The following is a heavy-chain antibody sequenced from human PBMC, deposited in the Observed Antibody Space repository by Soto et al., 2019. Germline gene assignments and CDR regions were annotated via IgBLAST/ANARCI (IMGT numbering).Heavy chain of an antibody. CDR1: GFTFSDHY. CDR2: TRNKANSYTT. CDR3: ARVPPYGDYADY. V-gene: IGHV3-72*01. Sequence: WGSLRLSCAASGFTFSDHYMDWVRQAPGKGLEWVGRTRNKANSYTTEYAASVKGRFTISRDDSKNSLYLQMNSLKTEDTAVYYCARVPPYGDYADYWGQGTLVTVSS. J-gene: IGHJ4*02. D-gene: IGHD4-17*01.